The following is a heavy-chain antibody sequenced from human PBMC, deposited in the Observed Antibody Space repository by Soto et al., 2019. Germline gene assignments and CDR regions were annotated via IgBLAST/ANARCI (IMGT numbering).Heavy chain of an antibody. D-gene: IGHD2-8*01. CDR3: ARTYCTNGVCYGYFDY. J-gene: IGHJ4*02. Sequence: ASVKVSCKAPGYTFTSYDINWVRQATGQGLEWMGWMNPNSGNTGYAQKFQGRVTMTRNTSISTAYMELSSLRSEDTAVYYCARTYCTNGVCYGYFDYWGQGTLVTVSS. CDR2: MNPNSGNT. V-gene: IGHV1-8*01. CDR1: GYTFTSYD.